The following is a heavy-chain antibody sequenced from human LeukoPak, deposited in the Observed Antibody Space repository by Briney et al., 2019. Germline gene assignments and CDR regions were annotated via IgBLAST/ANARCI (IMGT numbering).Heavy chain of an antibody. CDR3: ARASGDCSSTSCFNYYMDV. CDR2: ISSSSSYI. J-gene: IGHJ6*03. D-gene: IGHD2-2*01. CDR1: GFSFSSYS. V-gene: IGHV3-21*01. Sequence: PGGSLRLSCAASGFSFSSYSMNWVRQAPGKGLEWVSSISSSSSYIYYADSVKGRFTISRDNAKNSLYLQMNSLRAEDTAVYYCARASGDCSSTSCFNYYMDVWGKGTTVTVSS.